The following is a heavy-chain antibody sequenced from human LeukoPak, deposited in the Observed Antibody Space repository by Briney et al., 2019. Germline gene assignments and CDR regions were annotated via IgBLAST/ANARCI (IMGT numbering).Heavy chain of an antibody. V-gene: IGHV3-74*01. CDR1: GFTLSGYW. J-gene: IGHJ4*02. CDR3: ARDGVDGGSDY. D-gene: IGHD3-3*01. CDR2: INSDGSST. Sequence: GGSLRLSCAASGFTLSGYWMHWVRQVPGKGLVWVSRINSDGSSTTYADSVEGRFVISRDNAKNTLSLQMNSLRAEDTAVYYCARDGVDGGSDYWGQGTLVTVSS.